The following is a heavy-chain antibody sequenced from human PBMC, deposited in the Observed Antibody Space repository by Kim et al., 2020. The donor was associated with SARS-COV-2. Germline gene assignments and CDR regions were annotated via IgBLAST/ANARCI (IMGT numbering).Heavy chain of an antibody. D-gene: IGHD3-10*01. CDR2: ISSSSSYI. J-gene: IGHJ6*02. CDR3: AREGYGSGTWDYYYYYGMDV. V-gene: IGHV3-21*01. Sequence: GGSLRLSCAASGFTFSSYSMNWVRQAPGKGLEWVSSISSSSSYIYYADSVKGRFTISRDNAKNSLYLQMNSLRAEDTAVYYCAREGYGSGTWDYYYYYGMDVWGQGTTVTVSS. CDR1: GFTFSSYS.